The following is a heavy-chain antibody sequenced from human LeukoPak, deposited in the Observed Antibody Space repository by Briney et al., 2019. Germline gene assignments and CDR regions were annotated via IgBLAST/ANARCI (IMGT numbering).Heavy chain of an antibody. CDR2: IIPIVGIA. CDR3: AREMVRGVIIPKTKNWFDP. CDR1: GGTFSSYA. J-gene: IGHJ5*02. Sequence: SVTVSCKASGGTFSSYAISWVRQAPGQGLEWMGRIIPIVGIAKYAQKFQARLTLPADKSPTTAYMELTSPRSEDTAVYYCAREMVRGVIIPKTKNWFDPWGQGTLVTVSS. V-gene: IGHV1-69*10. D-gene: IGHD3-10*01.